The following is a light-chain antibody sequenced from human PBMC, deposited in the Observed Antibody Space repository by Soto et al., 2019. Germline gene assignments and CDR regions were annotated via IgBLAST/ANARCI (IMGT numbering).Light chain of an antibody. CDR1: SSDVGGYNY. CDR3: SSFADGFNVV. J-gene: IGLJ2*01. Sequence: QSALTQPPSASGSPGQSVTISCTGTSSDVGGYNYVSWYQQHPGKAPKLMIYEVSKRPSGVPDRFSASKSGNTASLIVSGLQPEDEAEYFCSSFADGFNVVFGGGTKLTVL. CDR2: EVS. V-gene: IGLV2-8*01.